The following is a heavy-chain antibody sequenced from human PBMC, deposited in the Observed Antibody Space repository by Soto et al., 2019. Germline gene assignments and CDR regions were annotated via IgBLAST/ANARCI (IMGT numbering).Heavy chain of an antibody. CDR2: IKQDGSEK. V-gene: IGHV3-7*01. Sequence: GGSLRLSCAASGFTFSSYWMSWVRQAPGKGLEWVANIKQDGSEKYYADSVKGRFTITRDNAKNTLYLQMNSLRAEDTAVYYCARDPGTGYYDSSGYYYDWGQGTLVTVSS. CDR3: ARDPGTGYYDSSGYYYD. J-gene: IGHJ4*02. CDR1: GFTFSSYW. D-gene: IGHD3-22*01.